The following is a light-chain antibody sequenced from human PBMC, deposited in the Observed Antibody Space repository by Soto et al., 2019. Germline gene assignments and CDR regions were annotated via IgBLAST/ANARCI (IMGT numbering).Light chain of an antibody. J-gene: IGKJ4*01. CDR3: QQTFSHLLS. CDR2: SAS. V-gene: IGKV1-39*01. CDR1: ESISDY. Sequence: IQLTQSPSSLSASVGDRVTIVCRASESISDYLNWYQLKSGEAPKVLIYSASTLRGGVPSMFSGTGSGTEFTRSISSLQPDDVATSYWQQTFSHLLSFGGGTTVEIK.